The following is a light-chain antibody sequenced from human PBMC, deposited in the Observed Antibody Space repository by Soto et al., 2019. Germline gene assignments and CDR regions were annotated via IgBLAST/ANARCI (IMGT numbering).Light chain of an antibody. J-gene: IGKJ1*01. Sequence: EIVLTQSPGTLSLSPGERATLSCRASQSVSASFLAWYQQKPGQAPRLLIYGASSRATGIPDRFSGGGSETDFTLTISSLQPEDFATYYCQQSYTRTFGQGTKVEI. CDR2: GAS. CDR3: QQSYTRT. CDR1: QSVSASF. V-gene: IGKV3-20*01.